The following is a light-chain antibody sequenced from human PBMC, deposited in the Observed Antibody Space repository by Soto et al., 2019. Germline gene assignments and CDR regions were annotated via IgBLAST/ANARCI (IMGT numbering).Light chain of an antibody. Sequence: DIQLTQSPSFLSTSVRGRVTIACRATQQVSYYVAWHQHAPGKAPNLLIYAAYTLQSGLPSRSRGSGSGTEFSLTINSLQYEDFSTYYSQQFSGAPPISFGQVTGLEIK. J-gene: IGKJ5*01. CDR2: AAY. V-gene: IGKV1-9*01. CDR3: QQFSGAPPIS. CDR1: QQVSYY.